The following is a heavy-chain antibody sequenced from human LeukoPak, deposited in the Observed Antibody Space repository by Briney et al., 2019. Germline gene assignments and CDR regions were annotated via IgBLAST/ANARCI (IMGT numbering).Heavy chain of an antibody. CDR1: GYTFTGYY. CDR3: ARTYYDFWSGYYEGLDY. D-gene: IGHD3-3*01. J-gene: IGHJ4*02. Sequence: ASVKVPCKASGYTFTGYYMHWVRPAPGEGLEWMGWINPSSGGTNYAQKFQGRVTMTRDTSISTAYMELSRLRSDDTAVYYCARTYYDFWSGYYEGLDYWGQGTLVTVSS. CDR2: INPSSGGT. V-gene: IGHV1-2*02.